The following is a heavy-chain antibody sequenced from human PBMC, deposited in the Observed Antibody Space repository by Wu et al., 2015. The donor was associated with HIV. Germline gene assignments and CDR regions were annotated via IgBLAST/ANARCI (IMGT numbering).Heavy chain of an antibody. CDR2: INPSGGST. J-gene: IGHJ5*02. CDR1: GYTFTSYY. CDR3: ARNSAGYCSSTSCARWWFDP. V-gene: IGHV1-46*03. Sequence: QVQLVQSGAEVKKPGASVKVSCKASGYTFTSYYMHWVRQAPGQGLEWMGIINPSGGSTSYAQKFQGRVTMTRDTSTSTVYMELSSLRSEDTAVYYCARNSAGYCSSTSCARWWFDPWGQGTLVTVSS. D-gene: IGHD2-2*01.